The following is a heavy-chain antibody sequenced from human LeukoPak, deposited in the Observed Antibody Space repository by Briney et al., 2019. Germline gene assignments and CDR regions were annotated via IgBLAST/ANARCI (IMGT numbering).Heavy chain of an antibody. CDR1: GFTFSSYG. Sequence: GGSLRLSCAASGFTFSSYGMHWVRQAPGKGLEWVSVIYSGGSTYYADSVKGRFTISRDNSKNTLYLQMNSLRAEDTAVYYCARVVVPAATYYYYYYGMDVWGQGTTVTVS. J-gene: IGHJ6*02. V-gene: IGHV3-66*01. CDR3: ARVVVPAATYYYYYYGMDV. CDR2: IYSGGST. D-gene: IGHD2-2*01.